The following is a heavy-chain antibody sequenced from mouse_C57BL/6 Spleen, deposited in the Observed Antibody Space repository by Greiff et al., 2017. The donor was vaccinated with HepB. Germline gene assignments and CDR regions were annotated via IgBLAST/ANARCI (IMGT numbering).Heavy chain of an antibody. CDR3: ARGITTVVGGDYFDY. D-gene: IGHD1-1*01. Sequence: VQLMESGAELMKPGASVKLSCKATGYTFTGYWIEWVKQRPGHGLEWIGEILPGSGSTNYNEKFKGKATFTADTSSNTAYMQRSSLTTEDSAIYYCARGITTVVGGDYFDYWGQGTTLTVSS. V-gene: IGHV1-9*01. CDR1: GYTFTGYW. J-gene: IGHJ2*01. CDR2: ILPGSGST.